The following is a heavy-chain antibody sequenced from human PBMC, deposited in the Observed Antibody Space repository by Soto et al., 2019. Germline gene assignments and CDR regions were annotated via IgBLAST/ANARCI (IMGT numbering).Heavy chain of an antibody. CDR2: IKSDGSER. V-gene: IGHV3-7*05. CDR3: ARDVI. CDR1: GFTFSNFW. J-gene: IGHJ4*02. Sequence: EVQLVESGGGLVQPGGSLRLSCAASGFTFSNFWMSWVRQAPGKGLEWVASIKSDGSERSHVDAVRGRFSISRDNARNSVYLQMNSLRADDTAVYYCARDVIWGQGSLVTVSS.